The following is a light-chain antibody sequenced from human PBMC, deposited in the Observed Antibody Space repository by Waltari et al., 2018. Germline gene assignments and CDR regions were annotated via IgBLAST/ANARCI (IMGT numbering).Light chain of an antibody. J-gene: IGLJ1*01. Sequence: QSALTQPPSVSGSPRQSVTLSCTGTSNDVGPFDCVSWYQQPPGTAPKLLIFEVSNRPSGVPDRFSGSASGNTASLTISGLQAEDEADYYCCLYTTNFYVFAPATKVTVL. CDR2: EVS. V-gene: IGLV2-18*01. CDR1: SNDVGPFDC. CDR3: CLYTTNFYV.